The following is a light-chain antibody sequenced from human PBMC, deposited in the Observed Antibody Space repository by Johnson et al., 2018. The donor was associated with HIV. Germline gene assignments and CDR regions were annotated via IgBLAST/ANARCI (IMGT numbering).Light chain of an antibody. Sequence: QSVLTQPPSVSAAPGQKVTISCSGSSSNIGDHSVSWFQHLPGAAPKLLIYDNDRRPSGVPDRFSGSKSAASATLDITGLQSGDEGDYYCATWTASLSANVFGPGTKVTV. J-gene: IGLJ1*01. CDR3: ATWTASLSANV. CDR1: SSNIGDHS. CDR2: DND. V-gene: IGLV1-51*02.